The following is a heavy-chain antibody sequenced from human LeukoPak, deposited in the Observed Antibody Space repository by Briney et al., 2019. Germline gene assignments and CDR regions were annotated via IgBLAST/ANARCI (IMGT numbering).Heavy chain of an antibody. CDR3: ATMVTMVRGVIPGLNWFDP. CDR1: GYTFSSYA. Sequence: ASVKVSCKASGYTFSSYAMNWVRQAPGQGLEWMGWINPNSGGTNYAQKFQGRVTMTRDTSISTAYMELSRLRSDDTAVYYCATMVTMVRGVIPGLNWFDPWGQGTLVTVSS. J-gene: IGHJ5*02. V-gene: IGHV1-2*02. D-gene: IGHD3-10*01. CDR2: INPNSGGT.